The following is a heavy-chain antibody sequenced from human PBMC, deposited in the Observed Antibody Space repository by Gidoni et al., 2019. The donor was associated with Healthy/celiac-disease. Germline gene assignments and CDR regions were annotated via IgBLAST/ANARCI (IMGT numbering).Heavy chain of an antibody. Sequence: QVQLVESGGGVVQPGRSLRLSCAASVFTFSSYGMHWVRQAPGKGLEWVAVIWYDGSNKYYADSVKGRFTISRDNSKNTLYLQMNSLRAEDTAVYYCARDYDFWSGYVKNRFDYWGQGTLVTVSS. V-gene: IGHV3-33*01. CDR2: IWYDGSNK. J-gene: IGHJ4*02. CDR3: ARDYDFWSGYVKNRFDY. D-gene: IGHD3-3*01. CDR1: VFTFSSYG.